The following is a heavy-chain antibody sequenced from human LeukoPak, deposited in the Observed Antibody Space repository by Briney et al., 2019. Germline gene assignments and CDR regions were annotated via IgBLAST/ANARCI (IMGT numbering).Heavy chain of an antibody. CDR1: GYTFTGYY. Sequence: ASVKVSCKASGYTFTGYYMHWVRQAPGQGVEWMGWINPNSGGTNYAQKFQGGVTMTRDTSISTAYMELSRLRSDDTAVYYCAREYCSSTSCYGSSDYWGQGTLVTVSS. V-gene: IGHV1-2*02. D-gene: IGHD2-2*01. CDR2: INPNSGGT. J-gene: IGHJ4*02. CDR3: AREYCSSTSCYGSSDY.